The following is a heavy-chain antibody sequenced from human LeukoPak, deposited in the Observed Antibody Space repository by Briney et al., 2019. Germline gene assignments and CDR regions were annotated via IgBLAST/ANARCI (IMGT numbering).Heavy chain of an antibody. D-gene: IGHD1-26*01. CDR1: GDSLSSSNSY. Sequence: SETLSLTCIVSGDSLSSSNSYWGWIRQPPGKGLQWIGEINHSGSTHYNPSLKSPVTVSVDTSKTHFSLKLSSVTAPDTAVYYCARRPIVGSTGFYFDPWGRGTLVTVSS. V-gene: IGHV4-39*02. J-gene: IGHJ5*02. CDR3: ARRPIVGSTGFYFDP. CDR2: INHSGST.